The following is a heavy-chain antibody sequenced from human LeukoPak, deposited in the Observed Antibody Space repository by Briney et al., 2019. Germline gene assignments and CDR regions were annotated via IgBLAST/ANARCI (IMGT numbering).Heavy chain of an antibody. CDR1: GFTFDDYA. CDR3: AKARCTSTSCYNWFDP. Sequence: PGGSLRLSCAASGFTFDDYAMHWVRQAPGKGLEWVSGISWNSGSIGYADSVKGRFTISRDNANNSLYLQMNSLRAEDTALYYCAKARCTSTSCYNWFDPWGQGTLVTVS. CDR2: ISWNSGSI. V-gene: IGHV3-9*01. D-gene: IGHD2-2*01. J-gene: IGHJ5*02.